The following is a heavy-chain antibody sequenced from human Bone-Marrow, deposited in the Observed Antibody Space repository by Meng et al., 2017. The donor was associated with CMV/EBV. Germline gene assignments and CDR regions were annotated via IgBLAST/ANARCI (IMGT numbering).Heavy chain of an antibody. Sequence: GESLKISCAASGFTFSSYWMHWVRQAPGKGLVWVSRINSDGSSTSYADSVKGRFTISRDNAKNTLYLQMNSLRAEDTAVYYCATITPYCSGGSCSHFDYWGQGTLVTISS. CDR3: ATITPYCSGGSCSHFDY. CDR2: INSDGSST. J-gene: IGHJ4*02. D-gene: IGHD2-15*01. CDR1: GFTFSSYW. V-gene: IGHV3-74*01.